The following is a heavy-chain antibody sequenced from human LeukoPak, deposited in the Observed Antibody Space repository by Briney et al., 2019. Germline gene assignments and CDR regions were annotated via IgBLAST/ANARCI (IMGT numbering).Heavy chain of an antibody. CDR3: AKGSLSLDYYGSGSYCDY. CDR2: LKSDGISA. J-gene: IGHJ4*02. CDR1: GFTFSVYW. Sequence: GGSLRLSCAASGFTFSVYWVHWVRQAPGKGLEWVSCLKSDGISASYADSVKGRFTISRDNSKNTLYLQMNSLRAEDTAVYYCAKGSLSLDYYGSGSYCDYWGQGTLVTVSS. V-gene: IGHV3-74*01. D-gene: IGHD3-10*01.